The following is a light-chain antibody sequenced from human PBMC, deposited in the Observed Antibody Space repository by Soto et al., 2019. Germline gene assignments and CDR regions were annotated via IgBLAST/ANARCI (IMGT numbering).Light chain of an antibody. CDR3: CSYAGSVYV. V-gene: IGLV2-11*01. CDR1: SSDVGGYNY. Sequence: ALTQPRSVSGSPGQSVTISCTGTSSDVGGYNYVSWYQQHPGKAPKLMIYDVSKRPSGVPDRFSGSKSGNTASLTISGLQAEDEADYYCCSYAGSVYVFGTGTKVT. J-gene: IGLJ1*01. CDR2: DVS.